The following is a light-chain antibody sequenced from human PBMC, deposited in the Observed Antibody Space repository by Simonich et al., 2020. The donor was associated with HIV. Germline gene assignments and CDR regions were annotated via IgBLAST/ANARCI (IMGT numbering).Light chain of an antibody. CDR1: QGISSA. CDR3: QQFNSYLHT. Sequence: AIQLTQSPSSLSASVGDKVTITCRTSQGISSALAWYQQKPGKTPKLLLDDASSLESGVPSMFSCSGSGTDLTLTISSLQPEDFATYYCQQFNSYLHTFGQGTKLEIK. CDR2: DAS. V-gene: IGKV1-13*02. J-gene: IGKJ2*01.